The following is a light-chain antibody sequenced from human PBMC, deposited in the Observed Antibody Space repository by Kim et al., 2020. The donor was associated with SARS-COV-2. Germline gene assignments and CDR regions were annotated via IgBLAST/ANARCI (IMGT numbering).Light chain of an antibody. CDR1: QDIRTY. CDR3: QKCDSAPWT. J-gene: IGKJ1*01. CDR2: AAS. V-gene: IGKV1-27*01. Sequence: ASVGDRVTIACRASQDIRTYLSWVKLKPGKAPKLLIYAASALQPGVPSRFSGSGSGTDFTLTVTSLQPEDVATYYCQKCDSAPWTFGQGTKVDIK.